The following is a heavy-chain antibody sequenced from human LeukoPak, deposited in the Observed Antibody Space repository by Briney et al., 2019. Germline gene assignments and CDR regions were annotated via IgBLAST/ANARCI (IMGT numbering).Heavy chain of an antibody. J-gene: IGHJ3*01. V-gene: IGHV4-39*07. Sequence: SETLSLTCTVSGGSISSTTYYWDWIRQPPGKGLEWIGTIYYSGSTNYSPSLKSRVTISVDTSKNQFSLKLRSVTAADTAVYYCARISSSNWYTERGAFDVWGQGTMVTVSS. CDR3: ARISSSNWYTERGAFDV. D-gene: IGHD6-13*01. CDR1: GGSISSTTYY. CDR2: IYYSGST.